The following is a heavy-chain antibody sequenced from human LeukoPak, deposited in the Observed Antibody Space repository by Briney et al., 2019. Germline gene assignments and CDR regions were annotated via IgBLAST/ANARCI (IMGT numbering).Heavy chain of an antibody. CDR1: GYTFTGYY. D-gene: IGHD3-16*01. Sequence: ASVKVSCKASGYTFTGYYMHWVRQAPGQGLEWMGRVNPNSGGTNYAQKFQGRVTMTRDTSISTAYMELSRLRSDDTAVYYCARGLRLGPNWFDPGAREPWSPSPQ. CDR2: VNPNSGGT. V-gene: IGHV1-2*06. CDR3: ARGLRLGPNWFDP. J-gene: IGHJ5*02.